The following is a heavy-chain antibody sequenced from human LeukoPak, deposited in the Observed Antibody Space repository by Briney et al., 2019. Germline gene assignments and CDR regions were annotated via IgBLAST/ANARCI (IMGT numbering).Heavy chain of an antibody. V-gene: IGHV1-24*01. J-gene: IGHJ4*02. Sequence: ASVKVSCKVSGYTLTELSMHWVRQAPGKGLEWMGGFDLEDGETIYAQKFQGRVTMTEDTSTDTAYMELSSLRSEDTAVYYCATGYRSSSAQFDYWGQGTLVTVSS. CDR1: GYTLTELS. D-gene: IGHD6-6*01. CDR3: ATGYRSSSAQFDY. CDR2: FDLEDGET.